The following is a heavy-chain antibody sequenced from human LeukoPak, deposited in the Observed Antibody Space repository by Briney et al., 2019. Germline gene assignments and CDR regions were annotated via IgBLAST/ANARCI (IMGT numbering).Heavy chain of an antibody. J-gene: IGHJ4*02. V-gene: IGHV3-23*01. CDR3: AKDRGSDYYFDY. CDR1: GFTFSSYA. CDR2: ISGSGGST. D-gene: IGHD3-10*01. Sequence: GGSLGLSCTASGFTFSSYAMSWVRQAPGKGLEWVSAISGSGGSTYYADSVKGRFTISRDNSKNTLYLQMNSLRAEDTAVYYCAKDRGSDYYFDYWGQGTLVTVSS.